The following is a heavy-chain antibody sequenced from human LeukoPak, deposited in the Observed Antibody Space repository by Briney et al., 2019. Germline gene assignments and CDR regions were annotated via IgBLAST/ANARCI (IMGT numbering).Heavy chain of an antibody. J-gene: IGHJ2*01. CDR2: ISGSGGST. V-gene: IGHV3-23*01. D-gene: IGHD3-22*01. Sequence: PGGSLRLSCAPSGFTVSSNYMSWVRQAPGKGLEWVSAISGSGGSTYYADSVKGRFTISRDNSKNTLYLQMSSLRAEDTAVYYCAKGRYDSSGYSQYWYFDLWGRGTLVTVSS. CDR1: GFTVSSNY. CDR3: AKGRYDSSGYSQYWYFDL.